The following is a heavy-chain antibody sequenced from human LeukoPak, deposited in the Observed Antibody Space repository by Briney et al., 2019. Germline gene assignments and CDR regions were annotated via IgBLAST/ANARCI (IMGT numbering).Heavy chain of an antibody. V-gene: IGHV2-5*01. CDR2: IYWNNDK. CDR3: AHRLDYYDSSGYYYPDAFDI. J-gene: IGHJ3*02. Sequence: SGPALVKPTQTLTLTCTFSGFSLSTSGVGVGWIRQSPGKALEWLALIYWNNDKRYSPSLKSRLTISRDTSKNQMVLTMTNMDPVDTATYYCAHRLDYYDSSGYYYPDAFDIWGQGTMVTVSS. CDR1: GFSLSTSGVG. D-gene: IGHD3-22*01.